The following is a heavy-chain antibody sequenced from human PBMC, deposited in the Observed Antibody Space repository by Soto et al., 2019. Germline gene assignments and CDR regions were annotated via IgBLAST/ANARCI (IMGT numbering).Heavy chain of an antibody. D-gene: IGHD3-22*01. Sequence: QITLKESGPTLVKPTQTLTLTCTFSGFSLSTSGVGVGWIRQPPGKALEWLALIYWDDDKRYSPSLKSRLTITKDTSKNRVVLTMTNMDPVDTATYYCAHEIVVVESSYYYYYGMDVWGQGTTVTVSS. CDR2: IYWDDDK. CDR1: GFSLSTSGVG. CDR3: AHEIVVVESSYYYYYGMDV. V-gene: IGHV2-5*02. J-gene: IGHJ6*02.